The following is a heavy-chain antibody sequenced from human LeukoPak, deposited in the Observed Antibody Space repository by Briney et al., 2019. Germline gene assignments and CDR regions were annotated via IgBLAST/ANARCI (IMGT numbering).Heavy chain of an antibody. CDR2: IYYSGSA. CDR3: ARVKIMSYYYGMDV. J-gene: IGHJ6*02. V-gene: IGHV4-59*01. CDR1: GVSISSYY. Sequence: SETLSLTCTVSGVSISSYYWSWIRQPPGKGLEWIGYIYYSGSANYNPSLKSRVTISVDTSKNQFSLKLSSVTAADTAVYYCARVKIMSYYYGMDVWGQGTTVTVSS. D-gene: IGHD3-16*01.